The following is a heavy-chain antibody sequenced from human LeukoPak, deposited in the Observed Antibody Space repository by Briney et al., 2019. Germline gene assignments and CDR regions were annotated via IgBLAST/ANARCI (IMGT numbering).Heavy chain of an antibody. CDR2: INPNSGGT. CDR1: GYTFTGYY. J-gene: IGHJ4*02. D-gene: IGHD3-22*01. CDR3: ARAMYDSSGYYAGRDY. Sequence: AASVKVSCKTSGYTFTGYYMHWVRQAPGQGLEWMGWINPNSGGTNYAQKFQGRVTMTRDTSISTAYMELSRLRSDDTAVYYCARAMYDSSGYYAGRDYRGRGTLVTVSS. V-gene: IGHV1-2*02.